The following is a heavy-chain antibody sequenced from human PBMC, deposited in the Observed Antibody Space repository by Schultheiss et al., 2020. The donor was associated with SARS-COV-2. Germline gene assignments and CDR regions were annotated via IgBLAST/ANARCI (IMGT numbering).Heavy chain of an antibody. CDR3: ARSGPYYYGSGSYSY. V-gene: IGHV4-34*01. J-gene: IGHJ4*02. Sequence: SQTLSLTCAAYDVSFTGYYWSWIRQPPGKGLEWIGEINHSGSTNYNPSLKSRVTISVDTSKNQFSLKLNSVTAADTAVYYCARSGPYYYGSGSYSYWGQGTLVTVSS. CDR2: INHSGST. D-gene: IGHD3-10*01. CDR1: DVSFTGYY.